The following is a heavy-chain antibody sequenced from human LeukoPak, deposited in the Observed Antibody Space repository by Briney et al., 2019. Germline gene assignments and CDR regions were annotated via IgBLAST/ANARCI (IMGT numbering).Heavy chain of an antibody. Sequence: GGSLRLSCAASGFTFSSYAMSWVRQAPGKGLEWVSAISGSGGSTYYADSVKGRFTISGDNSKNTLYLQMNSLRAEDTAVYYCAKEGSGSYYPSYYFDYWGQGTLVTVSS. CDR2: ISGSGGST. CDR1: GFTFSSYA. D-gene: IGHD1-26*01. CDR3: AKEGSGSYYPSYYFDY. V-gene: IGHV3-23*01. J-gene: IGHJ4*02.